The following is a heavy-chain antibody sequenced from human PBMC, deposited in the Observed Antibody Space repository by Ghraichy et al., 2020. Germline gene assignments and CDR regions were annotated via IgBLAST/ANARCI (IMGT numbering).Heavy chain of an antibody. CDR2: ISSSGSTI. CDR1: GFTFSSYE. CDR3: ASVGSYFGYYYYGMDV. J-gene: IGHJ6*02. D-gene: IGHD1-26*01. Sequence: GGSLRLSCAASGFTFSSYEMNWVRQAPGKGLEWVSYISSSGSTIYYADSVKGRFTISRDNAKNSLYLQMNSLRAEDTAVYYCASVGSYFGYYYYGMDVWGQGTTVTVSS. V-gene: IGHV3-48*03.